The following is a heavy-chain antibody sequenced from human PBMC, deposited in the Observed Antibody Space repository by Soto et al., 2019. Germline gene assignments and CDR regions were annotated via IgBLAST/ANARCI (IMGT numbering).Heavy chain of an antibody. D-gene: IGHD3-22*01. J-gene: IGHJ4*02. CDR1: GFTFNNYW. CDR3: AMMSITMIVVVITSPNSHEFDY. Sequence: PGGSLRLSCAASGFTFNNYWMHWVRQVPGKGLLWVSRINAGGSSINYADSVKGRFTISRDNSKNTLYLQMNSLRAEDTAVYYCAMMSITMIVVVITSPNSHEFDYWGQGTLVTVSS. CDR2: INAGGSSI. V-gene: IGHV3-74*01.